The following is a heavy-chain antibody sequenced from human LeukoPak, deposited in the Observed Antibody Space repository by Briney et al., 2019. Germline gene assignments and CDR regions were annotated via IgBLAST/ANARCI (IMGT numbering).Heavy chain of an antibody. J-gene: IGHJ4*02. D-gene: IGHD6-19*01. CDR1: GFTFSSYG. Sequence: GGSLRLSCAASGFTFSSYGMHWVRQAPGKGLEWVAVISYDGSNKYYADSVKGRFTISRDNSKNTLYLQMNSLRAEDTAMYYCAKDGAVPFDYWGQGTLVTVSS. CDR2: ISYDGSNK. CDR3: AKDGAVPFDY. V-gene: IGHV3-30*18.